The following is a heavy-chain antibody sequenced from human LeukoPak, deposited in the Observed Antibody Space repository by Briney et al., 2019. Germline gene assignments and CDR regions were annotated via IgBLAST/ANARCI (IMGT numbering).Heavy chain of an antibody. CDR2: ISYDGSNK. V-gene: IGHV3-30*18. J-gene: IGHJ3*02. CDR1: GFTFSSYG. D-gene: IGHD3-22*01. CDR3: AKAVYYYGSRGAFDI. Sequence: GRSLRLTCAASGFTFSSYGMHWVRQAPGKGLEWVAVISYDGSNKYYADSVKGRFTISRDNSKNTLYLQMNSLRAEDTAVYYCAKAVYYYGSRGAFDIWGQGTMVTVSS.